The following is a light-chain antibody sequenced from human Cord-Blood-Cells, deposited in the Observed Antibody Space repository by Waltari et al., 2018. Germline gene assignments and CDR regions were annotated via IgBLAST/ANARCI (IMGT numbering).Light chain of an antibody. CDR1: PGISSW. Sequence: DIQMTQSPSSLYESVGDRVTITCRASPGISSWLAWYQQKPEKAPKSLIDAASSLQSGVPSRLSGIGSVTDFTLTISSLQPEDFATYYCQQYNSYPLTFGGGTKVEIK. CDR2: AAS. CDR3: QQYNSYPLT. V-gene: IGKV1D-16*01. J-gene: IGKJ4*01.